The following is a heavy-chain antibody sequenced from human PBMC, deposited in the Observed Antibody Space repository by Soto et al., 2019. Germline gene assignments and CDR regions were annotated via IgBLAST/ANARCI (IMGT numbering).Heavy chain of an antibody. CDR1: GFTFSSYS. J-gene: IGHJ4*02. Sequence: GGSLRLSCAASGFTFSSYSMNWVRQAPGKGLEWVSSISSSSSYIYYADSVKGRFTISRDNAKNSLYLQMNSLRAEDTAVYYCASDLASEDIVVVVAATRSFDYWGQGTLVTVSS. V-gene: IGHV3-21*01. CDR3: ASDLASEDIVVVVAATRSFDY. D-gene: IGHD2-15*01. CDR2: ISSSSSYI.